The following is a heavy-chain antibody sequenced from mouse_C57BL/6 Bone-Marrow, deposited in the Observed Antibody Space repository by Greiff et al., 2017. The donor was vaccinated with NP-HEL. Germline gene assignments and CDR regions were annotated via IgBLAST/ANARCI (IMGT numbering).Heavy chain of an antibody. J-gene: IGHJ3*01. D-gene: IGHD2-4*01. CDR2: ISNGGGST. V-gene: IGHV5-12*01. Sequence: DVKLQESGGGLVQPGGSLKLSCAASGFTFSDYYMYWVRQTPEKRLEWVAYISNGGGSTYYPDTVKGRFTISRDNAKNTLYLQMSRLKSEDTAMYYCARHGYDYDGFAYWGQGTLVTVSA. CDR3: ARHGYDYDGFAY. CDR1: GFTFSDYY.